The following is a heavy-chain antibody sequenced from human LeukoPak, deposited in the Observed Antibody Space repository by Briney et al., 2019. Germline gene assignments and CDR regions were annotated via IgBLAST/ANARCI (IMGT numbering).Heavy chain of an antibody. CDR1: GFTFSGYE. CDR3: ARDPGYCSTTSCYKFFDY. Sequence: PGGSLRLSCAASGFTFSGYEMNWVRQAPGKGLEWVSYISSSGCTIYYADSVKGRFTVSRDNAKNSLYLQMNSLRAEDTAVYYCARDPGYCSTTSCYKFFDYWGQGTLVTVSS. V-gene: IGHV3-48*03. CDR2: ISSSGCTI. D-gene: IGHD2-2*02. J-gene: IGHJ4*02.